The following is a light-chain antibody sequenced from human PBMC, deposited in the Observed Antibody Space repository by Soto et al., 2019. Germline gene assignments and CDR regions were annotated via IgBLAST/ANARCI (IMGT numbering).Light chain of an antibody. CDR1: QSVSCN. CDR2: VAS. Sequence: EIVMTPAPATLSVSQGASATLSSRASQSVSCNFAWYQQKPGQTTKLIIYVASTRATVIPDRFSGSGSGTEFTLTISSLQSEDFAVYYCQQYSVWPLTFGQGTKLEIK. J-gene: IGKJ2*01. V-gene: IGKV3-15*01. CDR3: QQYSVWPLT.